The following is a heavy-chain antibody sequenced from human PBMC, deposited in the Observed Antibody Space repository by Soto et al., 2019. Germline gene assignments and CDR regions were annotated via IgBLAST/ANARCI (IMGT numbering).Heavy chain of an antibody. CDR3: ARPSRPGYYGMDV. CDR1: GGSISSSSYY. V-gene: IGHV4-39*01. J-gene: IGHJ6*02. CDR2: IYYSGST. Sequence: SETLSLTCTVSGGSISSSSYYWGWIRQPPGKGLEWIGSIYYSGSTYYNPSPKSRVTISVDTSKNQFSLKLSSVTAADTAVYYCARPSRPGYYGMDVWGQGTTVTVSS.